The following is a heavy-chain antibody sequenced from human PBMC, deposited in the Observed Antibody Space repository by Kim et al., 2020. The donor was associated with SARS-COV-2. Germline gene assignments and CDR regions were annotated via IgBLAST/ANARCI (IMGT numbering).Heavy chain of an antibody. D-gene: IGHD6-13*01. J-gene: IGHJ6*02. CDR1: GFTFSSYE. V-gene: IGHV3-48*03. Sequence: GGSLRLSCAASGFTFSSYEMNWVRQAPGKGLEWVAYISSSGSTIYYADSVKGRFTISRDNAKNSLYLQMNSLRAEDTAVYYCARDPYSSSYNYYGMDVWGRGTTVRVPS. CDR3: ARDPYSSSYNYYGMDV. CDR2: ISSSGSTI.